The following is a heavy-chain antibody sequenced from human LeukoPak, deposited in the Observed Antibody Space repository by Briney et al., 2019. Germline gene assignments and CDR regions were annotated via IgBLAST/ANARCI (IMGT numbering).Heavy chain of an antibody. J-gene: IGHJ5*02. Sequence: GASVKVSCKASGYTFTGYYMHWVRQAPGQGLEWMGWINPNSGGTNYAQKFQGRVTMTRGTSISTAYMELSRLRSDDTAVYYCARDLSGYSSGWYRSWFDPWGQGTLVTVSS. V-gene: IGHV1-2*02. D-gene: IGHD6-19*01. CDR1: GYTFTGYY. CDR2: INPNSGGT. CDR3: ARDLSGYSSGWYRSWFDP.